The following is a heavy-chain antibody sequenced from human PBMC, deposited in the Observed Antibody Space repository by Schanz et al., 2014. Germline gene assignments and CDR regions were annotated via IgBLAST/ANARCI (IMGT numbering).Heavy chain of an antibody. J-gene: IGHJ4*02. D-gene: IGHD2-2*03. V-gene: IGHV3-11*01. CDR1: GFPFSDYF. Sequence: VQLLESGGGLVQPGGSLRLSCTASGFPFSDYFMAWIRQPPGRGLEWVSYIGNGGVTIYYADSVKGRFTISRDNSKNTLYLQMNSLRAEDTAVYFCARAGYCASVSCSLFGSDYWGQGTLVTVSS. CDR3: ARAGYCASVSCSLFGSDY. CDR2: IGNGGVTI.